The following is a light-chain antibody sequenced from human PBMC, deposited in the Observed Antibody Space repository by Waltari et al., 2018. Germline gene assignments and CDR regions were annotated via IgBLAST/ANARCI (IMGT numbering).Light chain of an antibody. CDR1: QSVSRT. V-gene: IGKV3-20*01. CDR2: GAS. J-gene: IGKJ5*01. CDR3: QHYVTLPVT. Sequence: EIVLTQSPGTLSLSPGDRATLSCRASQSVSRTLAWYQQKPGQAPSLLIYGASIRATGIPDRFSGSGSGTDFSLTISRLEPEDFAVYYCQHYVTLPVTFGQGT.